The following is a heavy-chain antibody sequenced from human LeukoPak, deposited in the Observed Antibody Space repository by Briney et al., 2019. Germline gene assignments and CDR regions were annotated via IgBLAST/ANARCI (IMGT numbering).Heavy chain of an antibody. J-gene: IGHJ4*02. CDR2: ISWNSGSI. CDR1: GFTFDDYA. Sequence: TGRSLRLSCAASGFTFDDYAMHWVRQAPGKGLEWVSGISWNSGSIGYADSVKGRFTISRDNARNSLYLQMNSLRAEDTALYYRAKDRKSSIASPGGFDYWGQGTLVTVSS. CDR3: AKDRKSSIASPGGFDY. D-gene: IGHD6-6*01. V-gene: IGHV3-9*01.